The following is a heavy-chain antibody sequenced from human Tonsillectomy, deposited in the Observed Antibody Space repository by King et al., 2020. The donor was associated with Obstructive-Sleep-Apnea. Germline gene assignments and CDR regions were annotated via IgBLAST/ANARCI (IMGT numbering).Heavy chain of an antibody. V-gene: IGHV4-59*01. Sequence: VQLLESGPGLVKPSETLSLTCTVSGGSISTYYWSWIRQPPGTGLEWIGYIFDSGNTRYNPALKSRVTISVDTSKNQFSLRLSSVTSADTAVYYCARQRYYYDSSGYYYPAFDHWGRGTLVTVSS. D-gene: IGHD3-22*01. CDR1: GGSISTYY. CDR2: IFDSGNT. J-gene: IGHJ4*02. CDR3: ARQRYYYDSSGYYYPAFDH.